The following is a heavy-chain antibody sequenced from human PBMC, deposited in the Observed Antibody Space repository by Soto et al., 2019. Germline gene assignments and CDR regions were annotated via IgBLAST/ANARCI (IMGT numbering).Heavy chain of an antibody. CDR3: ARFGGYFCGATCYGFYVMDF. V-gene: IGHV4-39*02. D-gene: IGHD2-15*01. CDR2: IYYTGNT. J-gene: IGHJ6*02. CDR1: GGSISSSSYS. Sequence: SETLSLTCTVSGGSISSSSYSWGWVRQPPGKGLEWIATIYYTGNTYYNPSLMSRLTISVDTSKNHFSLKVNSVTAADMGVYYCARFGGYFCGATCYGFYVMDFCGQGSTVTGSS.